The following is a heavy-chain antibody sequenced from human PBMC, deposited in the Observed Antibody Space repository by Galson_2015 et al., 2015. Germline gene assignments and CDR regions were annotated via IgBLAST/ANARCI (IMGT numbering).Heavy chain of an antibody. CDR2: ISATSSYI. CDR3: ARVSDHGHSYRDASDI. J-gene: IGHJ3*02. D-gene: IGHD3-16*02. V-gene: IGHV3-21*01. Sequence: SLRLSCAASGFIFSTYSMNWVRQAPGKGLEWVSSISATSSYIYYADSVKGRFTISRDNAKNSLYLQMNRLRAEDTAVYYCARVSDHGHSYRDASDIWGQGTMVTVSP. CDR1: GFIFSTYS.